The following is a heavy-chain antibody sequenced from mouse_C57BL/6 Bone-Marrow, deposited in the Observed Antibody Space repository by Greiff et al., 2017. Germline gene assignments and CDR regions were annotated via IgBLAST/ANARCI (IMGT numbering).Heavy chain of an antibody. D-gene: IGHD2-3*01. CDR1: GYTFTSYW. J-gene: IGHJ3*01. CDR3: ARDGYFGFAY. Sequence: VQLQQPGAELVKPGASVKLSCKASGYTFTSYWMPWVQQRPGQGLEWIGEIDPSDSYTNYNQKFKGKATLTVDTSSSTAYMQLSSLTSEDSAVYYCARDGYFGFAYWGQGTLVTVSA. V-gene: IGHV1-50*01. CDR2: IDPSDSYT.